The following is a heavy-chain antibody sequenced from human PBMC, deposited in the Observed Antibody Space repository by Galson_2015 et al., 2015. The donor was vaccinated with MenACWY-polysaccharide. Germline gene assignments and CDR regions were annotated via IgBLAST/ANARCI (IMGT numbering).Heavy chain of an antibody. CDR2: ISSNGGST. Sequence: SLRLSCAASVFTFSSYGMHWVRQAPGKGLEYVSAISSNGGSTYYGDSVKGRFTISRDNSKNTLYLQMGSLRAEDMAVYYCARGGCSSTSCYPDTYFDYWGQGTLVTVSS. D-gene: IGHD2-2*01. J-gene: IGHJ4*02. CDR3: ARGGCSSTSCYPDTYFDY. V-gene: IGHV3-64*02. CDR1: VFTFSSYG.